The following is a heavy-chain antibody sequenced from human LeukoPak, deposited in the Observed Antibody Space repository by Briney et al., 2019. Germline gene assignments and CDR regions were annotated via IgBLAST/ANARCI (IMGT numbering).Heavy chain of an antibody. D-gene: IGHD3-10*01. Sequence: GASVKVSCKASGYTFTSYYMHWVRQAPGQGLEWMGIINPSGGSTSYAQKFQGRVTMTRDTSTSTVYMELSSLRSEDTAVYYCAREVDYYGSGRSNDNFDYWGQGTLVTVSS. J-gene: IGHJ4*02. V-gene: IGHV1-46*01. CDR3: AREVDYYGSGRSNDNFDY. CDR2: INPSGGST. CDR1: GYTFTSYY.